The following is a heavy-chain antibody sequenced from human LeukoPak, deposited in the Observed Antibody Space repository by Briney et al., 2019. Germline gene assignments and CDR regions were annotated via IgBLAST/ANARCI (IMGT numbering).Heavy chain of an antibody. CDR1: GGSISNYY. CDR2: IYHSGST. Sequence: SETLSLTCTVSGGSISNYYWTWIRQSPGTGLEWIGYIYHSGSTNYNPSLKSRVTISVDTSKNQFSLKLNSVTPEDTAVYYCARGPSYFQHWGQGTLVTVSS. J-gene: IGHJ1*01. CDR3: ARGPSYFQH. V-gene: IGHV4-59*12.